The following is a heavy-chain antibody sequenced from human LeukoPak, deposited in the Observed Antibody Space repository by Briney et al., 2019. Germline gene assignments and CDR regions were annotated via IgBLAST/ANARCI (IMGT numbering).Heavy chain of an antibody. V-gene: IGHV7-4-1*02. CDR3: ARDWRGYDSSGYPVSAFDI. J-gene: IGHJ3*02. D-gene: IGHD3-22*01. CDR1: GGTFSSYA. Sequence: GASVKVSCKASGGTFSSYAISWVRQAPGQGLEWMGWINTNTGNPTYAQGFTGRFVFSLDTSVSTAYLQISSLKAEDTAVYYCARDWRGYDSSGYPVSAFDIWGQGTMVTVSS. CDR2: INTNTGNP.